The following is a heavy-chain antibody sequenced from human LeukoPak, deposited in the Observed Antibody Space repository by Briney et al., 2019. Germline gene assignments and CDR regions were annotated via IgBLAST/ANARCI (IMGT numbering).Heavy chain of an antibody. CDR1: GYSISTGYY. CDR3: ARGGYSGPIGDY. V-gene: IGHV4-38-2*02. J-gene: IGHJ4*02. D-gene: IGHD5-12*01. Sequence: PSETLSLTCTVSGYSISTGYYWDWIRQPPGKGLEWIGTFYHGGSTYYNPSLKSRVTISVDTSKNQFSLKLSSVTAADTAVYYCARGGYSGPIGDYWGQGTLVTVSS. CDR2: FYHGGST.